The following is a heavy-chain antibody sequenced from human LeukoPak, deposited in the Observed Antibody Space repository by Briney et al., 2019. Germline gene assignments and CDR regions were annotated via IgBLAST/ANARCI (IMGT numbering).Heavy chain of an antibody. D-gene: IGHD1-26*01. CDR1: GGTFNTYG. J-gene: IGHJ4*02. Sequence: GSSVKVSCKASGGTFNTYGISWVRQAPGQGLERMGGIIPICGTVNYAQKFQGRVTITADESTSTAYMESSSLRSEDTAVYYCARGIVGATDYFDYWGQGTLVTVSS. CDR3: ARGIVGATDYFDY. CDR2: IIPICGTV. V-gene: IGHV1-69*01.